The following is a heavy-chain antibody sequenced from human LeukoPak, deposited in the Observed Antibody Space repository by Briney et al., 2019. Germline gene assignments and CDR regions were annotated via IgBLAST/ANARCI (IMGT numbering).Heavy chain of an antibody. CDR1: GFTFDDYA. CDR3: AKENYYDSSGRLYYYGMDV. CDR2: ISWNSGSI. D-gene: IGHD3-22*01. Sequence: GGSLRLSCAASGFTFDDYAMHWVRQAPGKGLEWVSGISWNSGSIGYADSVKGRFTISRDNAKNSLYPQMNSLRAEDTALYYCAKENYYDSSGRLYYYGMDVWGQGTTVTVSS. V-gene: IGHV3-9*01. J-gene: IGHJ6*02.